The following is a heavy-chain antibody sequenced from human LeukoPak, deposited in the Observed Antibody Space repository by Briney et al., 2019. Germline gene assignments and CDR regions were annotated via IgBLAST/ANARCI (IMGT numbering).Heavy chain of an antibody. CDR1: GGSISSYY. CDR3: AREGRDGYNNFDY. J-gene: IGHJ4*02. Sequence: SETLSLTCTVSGGSISSYYWSWIRQPPGKGLERIGYIYYSGSTNYNPSLKSRVTISVDTSKNQFSLKLSSVTAADTAVYYCAREGRDGYNNFDYWGQGTLVTVSS. V-gene: IGHV4-59*01. D-gene: IGHD5-24*01. CDR2: IYYSGST.